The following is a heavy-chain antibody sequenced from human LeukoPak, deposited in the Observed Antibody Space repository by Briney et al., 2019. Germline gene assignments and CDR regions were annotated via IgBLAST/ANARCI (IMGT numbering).Heavy chain of an antibody. Sequence: PSETLSLTCTVSGDPISRGNYYWNWIRQPAGKGLEWIGLIYTRGSTKYHPSLTSRVTISVDTSNNQFSLKLSSVTAADTAVYYCARGGYDFWSGYSALFDYWGQGTLVTVSS. D-gene: IGHD3-3*01. CDR2: IYTRGST. CDR1: GDPISRGNYY. V-gene: IGHV4-61*02. J-gene: IGHJ4*02. CDR3: ARGGYDFWSGYSALFDY.